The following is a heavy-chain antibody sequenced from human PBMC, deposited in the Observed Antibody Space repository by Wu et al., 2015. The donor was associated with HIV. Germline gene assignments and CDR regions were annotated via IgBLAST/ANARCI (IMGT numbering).Heavy chain of an antibody. CDR3: ARYRARDGSGNYYYGMDV. CDR1: GGTFSSYA. V-gene: IGHV1-69*05. D-gene: IGHD3-10*01. CDR2: IIPIFGTA. Sequence: QVQLVQSGAEVKKPGSSVKVSCKASGGTFSSYAISWVRQAPGQGLEWMGGIIPIFGTANYAQKFQGRVTITTDESTSTAYMELSSLRSEDTAVYYCARYRARDGSGNYYYGMDVWGQGTTVTVSS. J-gene: IGHJ6*02.